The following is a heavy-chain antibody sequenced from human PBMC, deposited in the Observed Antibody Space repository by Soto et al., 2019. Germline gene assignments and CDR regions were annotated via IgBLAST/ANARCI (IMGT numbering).Heavy chain of an antibody. CDR3: ARGGGEGYNWFDP. Sequence: QVQLVESGGGVVQPGRSLRLSCAASGFTFSSYAMHWVRQAPGKGLEWVAVISYDGSNKYYADSVKGRFTISRDNSKNTLYLQMNSLRAEDTAVNYCARGGGEGYNWFDPWGQGTLVTVSS. CDR1: GFTFSSYA. CDR2: ISYDGSNK. V-gene: IGHV3-30-3*01. J-gene: IGHJ5*02. D-gene: IGHD2-15*01.